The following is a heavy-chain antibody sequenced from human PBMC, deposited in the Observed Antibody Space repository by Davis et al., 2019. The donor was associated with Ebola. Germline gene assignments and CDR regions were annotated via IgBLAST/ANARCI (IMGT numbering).Heavy chain of an antibody. Sequence: GESLKISCAASGFTFSGHQMSWVRQAPGKGLEWVGYIMQNGNDKYYADSVKGRFTISRDNAKNSLFLQMNSLRADDTAVYYCARDWSNMAAGRSNDYWGQGTLVTVSS. J-gene: IGHJ4*02. CDR3: ARDWSNMAAGRSNDY. V-gene: IGHV3-7*01. CDR2: IMQNGNDK. D-gene: IGHD2/OR15-2a*01. CDR1: GFTFSGHQ.